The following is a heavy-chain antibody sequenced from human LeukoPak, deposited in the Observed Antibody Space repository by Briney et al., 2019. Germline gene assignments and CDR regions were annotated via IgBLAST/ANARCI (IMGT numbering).Heavy chain of an antibody. Sequence: TTGGSLRLSCAASGFTFSSYSMNWVRQAPGKGLEWVSSISSSSSYIYYADSVKGRFTISRDNAKNSLYLQMNSLRAEGTAVYYCARGTGHTIFGVVIIDWFDYWGQGTLVTVSS. J-gene: IGHJ4*02. CDR3: ARGTGHTIFGVVIIDWFDY. CDR1: GFTFSSYS. V-gene: IGHV3-21*01. CDR2: ISSSSSYI. D-gene: IGHD3-3*01.